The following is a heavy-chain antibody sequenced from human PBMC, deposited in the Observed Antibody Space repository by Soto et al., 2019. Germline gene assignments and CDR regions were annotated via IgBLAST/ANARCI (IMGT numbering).Heavy chain of an antibody. CDR3: ANDQRAAHGMDV. CDR1: GFTFEDYT. J-gene: IGHJ6*02. CDR2: ISWDGSSS. V-gene: IGHV3-43*01. D-gene: IGHD2-15*01. Sequence: VQLVESGGLAVQPGGSLRLSCAASGFTFEDYTMHWVRQVPGKGLEWVALISWDGSSSEYAASVKGRFTVSRDNSKDSLYMQLTSLRIEDTALYYCANDQRAAHGMDVWGRGTVVNVSS.